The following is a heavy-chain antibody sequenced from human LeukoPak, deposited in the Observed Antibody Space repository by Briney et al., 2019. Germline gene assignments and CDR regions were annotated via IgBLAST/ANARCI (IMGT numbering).Heavy chain of an antibody. D-gene: IGHD6-19*01. J-gene: IGHJ4*02. CDR1: GFTFSDYY. V-gene: IGHV3-11*01. CDR3: ARDRSGGWYPETDY. CDR2: ISSSGSTI. Sequence: AGSLRLSGAASGFTFSDYYMSWIRQAPGKGLEWVSYISSSGSTIYYADSVKGRFTISRDNAKNSLYLQMNSLRAEDTAVYYCARDRSGGWYPETDYWGQGTLVTVSS.